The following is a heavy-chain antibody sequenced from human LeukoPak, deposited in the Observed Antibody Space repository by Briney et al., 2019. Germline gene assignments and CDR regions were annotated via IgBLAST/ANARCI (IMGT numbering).Heavy chain of an antibody. CDR1: GFTFSSYS. D-gene: IGHD3-3*01. V-gene: IGHV3-21*01. CDR3: ARDLQEYYDFWSGSGGYNWFDP. Sequence: GGSLRLSCAASGFTFSSYSMNWVRQAPGKGLEWVSSISSSSSYIYYADSVKGRFTISRDNAKNSLYLQMNSLRAEDTAVYYCARDLQEYYDFWSGSGGYNWFDPWGQGTLVTVSS. J-gene: IGHJ5*02. CDR2: ISSSSSYI.